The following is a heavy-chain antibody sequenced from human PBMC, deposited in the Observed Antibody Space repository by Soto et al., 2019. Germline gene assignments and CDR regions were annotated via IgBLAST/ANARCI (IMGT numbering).Heavy chain of an antibody. V-gene: IGHV4-31*03. CDR1: GASLSSGNYY. CDR3: ARDRPYSYIDV. Sequence: SETLSLTCTVSGASLSSGNYYWSWIRQHPGKGLEWIGYIFYTGTTYYNPSLESRVTISVDTSKNHFSLKLSSVTAADTALYFCARDRPYSYIDVWGKGTKVTVSS. CDR2: IFYTGTT. J-gene: IGHJ6*03.